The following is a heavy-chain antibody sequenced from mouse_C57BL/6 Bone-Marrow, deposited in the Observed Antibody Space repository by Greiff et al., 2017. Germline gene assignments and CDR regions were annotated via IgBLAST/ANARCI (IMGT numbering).Heavy chain of an antibody. D-gene: IGHD3-3*01. CDR1: GFTFSSYG. CDR2: ISSGGSYT. V-gene: IGHV5-6*02. CDR3: ARRGGDRFAY. J-gene: IGHJ3*01. Sequence: DVKLVESGGDLVKPGGSLKLSCAASGFTFSSYGMSWVRQTPDKRLEWVATISSGGSYTYYPDSVKGRFTISRDNAKNTLYLQRCSLKSEDTAMYYCARRGGDRFAYWGQGTLVTVSA.